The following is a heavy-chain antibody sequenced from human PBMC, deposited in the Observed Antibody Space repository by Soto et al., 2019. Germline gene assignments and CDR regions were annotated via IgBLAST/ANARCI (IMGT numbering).Heavy chain of an antibody. Sequence: PGGSLRLSCAASGFTFSSYAMSWVRQAPGKGLEWVSAISDSGGSTYYADSVKGRFTISRDNSKNTLYLQMNSLRAEDTAVYYCAKEKFGGNSGNYCYYGMDVWGQGTTVTVSS. CDR2: ISDSGGST. CDR3: AKEKFGGNSGNYCYYGMDV. CDR1: GFTFSSYA. V-gene: IGHV3-23*01. J-gene: IGHJ6*02. D-gene: IGHD2-21*02.